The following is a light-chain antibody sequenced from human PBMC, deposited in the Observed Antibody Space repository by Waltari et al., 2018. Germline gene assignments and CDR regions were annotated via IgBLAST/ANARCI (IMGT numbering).Light chain of an antibody. CDR2: DAT. J-gene: IGLJ1*01. Sequence: QSALTQPRPVSGPPGQSVAISCSGTSSAVGGYNYVFWYQQHPGKAPKLMIYDATNRPAGVPDRFSGSKSGNTASLTISGLQADDEADYYCCSYAGRNIYVFGTGTKVTVL. V-gene: IGLV2-11*01. CDR1: SSAVGGYNY. CDR3: CSYAGRNIYV.